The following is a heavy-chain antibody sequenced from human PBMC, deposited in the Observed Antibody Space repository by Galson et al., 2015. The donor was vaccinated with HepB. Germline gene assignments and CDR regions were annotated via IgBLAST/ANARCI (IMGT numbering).Heavy chain of an antibody. Sequence: SVKVSCKASGYVFSRYSISWVRQAPGQGLEWMGWISTYTANTNCAQKLQDRVIMTTDASTNTAYMELRSLRSDDTAVYYCARDWTYYSDKADVSDIWGQGTMVSVSS. D-gene: IGHD3-22*01. CDR2: ISTYTANT. V-gene: IGHV1-18*04. CDR3: ARDWTYYSDKADVSDI. CDR1: GYVFSRYS. J-gene: IGHJ3*02.